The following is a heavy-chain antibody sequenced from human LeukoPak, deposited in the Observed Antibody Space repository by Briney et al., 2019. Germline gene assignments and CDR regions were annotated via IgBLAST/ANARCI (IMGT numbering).Heavy chain of an antibody. Sequence: GGSLRLSCAASGFTFSSYSMNWARQAPGKGLEWVSSISSSSSYIYYADSVKGRFTISRDNAKNSLYLQMNSLRAEDTAVYYCARDKSYSSSWYLFDYWGQGTLVTVSS. D-gene: IGHD6-13*01. CDR3: ARDKSYSSSWYLFDY. CDR2: ISSSSSYI. V-gene: IGHV3-21*01. CDR1: GFTFSSYS. J-gene: IGHJ4*02.